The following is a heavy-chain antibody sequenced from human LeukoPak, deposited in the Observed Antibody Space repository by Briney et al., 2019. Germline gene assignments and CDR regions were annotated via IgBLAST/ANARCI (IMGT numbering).Heavy chain of an antibody. CDR3: ARDLGLNLDY. CDR2: IHSDGST. CDR1: GFTFSAYV. D-gene: IGHD3-16*01. Sequence: GGSLRLSCAASGFTFSAYVMSWVRQAPGKGLEWVSIIHSDGSTYYADSVKGRFTISRDNSKNTLYLQMNSLRAEDTAVYYCARDLGLNLDYWGQGTLVTVSS. J-gene: IGHJ4*01. V-gene: IGHV3-66*01.